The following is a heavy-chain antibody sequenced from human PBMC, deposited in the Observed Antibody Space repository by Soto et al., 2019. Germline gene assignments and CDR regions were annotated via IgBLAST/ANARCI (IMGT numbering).Heavy chain of an antibody. CDR1: GFTFSSYA. D-gene: IGHD2-21*02. CDR3: ARDPIEETYCGGDCYFDY. J-gene: IGHJ4*02. V-gene: IGHV3-30-3*01. Sequence: GGSLRLSCAASGFTFSSYAMHWVRQAPGKGLEWVAVISYDGSNKYYADSVKGRFTISRDNSKNTLYLQMNSLRAEDTAVYYCARDPIEETYCGGDCYFDYWGQGTLVTAPQ. CDR2: ISYDGSNK.